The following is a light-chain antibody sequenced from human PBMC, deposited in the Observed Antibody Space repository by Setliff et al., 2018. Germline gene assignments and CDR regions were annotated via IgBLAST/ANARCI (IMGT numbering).Light chain of an antibody. CDR3: SSFTLTTKGVV. CDR2: NVS. J-gene: IGLJ3*02. Sequence: QSALTQPASVSGSPGQSITISCTGTSSDVGDYNYVSWYQHHPGKAPKLIIYNVSNRPSGVSNRFSGSKSGNTASLTISGLQAEDEADFYCSSFTLTTKGVVLGGGTKVPS. V-gene: IGLV2-14*03. CDR1: SSDVGDYNY.